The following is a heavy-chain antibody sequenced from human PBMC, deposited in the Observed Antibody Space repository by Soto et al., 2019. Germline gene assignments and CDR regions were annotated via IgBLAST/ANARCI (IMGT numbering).Heavy chain of an antibody. Sequence: QVQLQESGPGLVKPSQTLSLTCTVSGGSSSSGNYYWSWIRQPPGKGLEWIGYIYYSGSTHYNPSLKSRVITSLDTSKNQFTLKLSSVTAADTAVYYCARGVREYYFDYWGQGTLVTVSS. V-gene: IGHV4-30-4*01. J-gene: IGHJ4*02. CDR1: GGSSSSGNYY. CDR2: IYYSGST. CDR3: ARGVREYYFDY. D-gene: IGHD3-3*01.